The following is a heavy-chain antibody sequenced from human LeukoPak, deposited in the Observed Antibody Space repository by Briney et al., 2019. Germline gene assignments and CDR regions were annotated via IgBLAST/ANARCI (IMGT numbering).Heavy chain of an antibody. V-gene: IGHV4-38-2*01. CDR3: ARSSWGSYHEYYFDY. CDR1: GYSISSGYY. D-gene: IGHD1-26*01. CDR2: IYHSGST. J-gene: IGHJ4*02. Sequence: SETLSLTCAVSGYSISSGYYWGWIRQPPGKGLEWIGSIYHSGSTYYNPSLKSRVTISVDTSKNQFSLKLSSVTAADTAVYYCARSSWGSYHEYYFDYCGQGTLVTVYS.